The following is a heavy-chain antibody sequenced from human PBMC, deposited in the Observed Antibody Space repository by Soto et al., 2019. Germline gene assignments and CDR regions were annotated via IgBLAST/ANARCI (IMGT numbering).Heavy chain of an antibody. CDR3: ARHGYNYGGGYFDY. CDR2: IYSGGST. Sequence: EAQLVESGGGLVQPGGSERLSCAASGVTVSSNYMSWVRQAPGKGLEWVSVIYSGGSTYYADSVKGRFTISRDNSKNTLYLQMNSLRAEDTAVYYCARHGYNYGGGYFDYWGQGTLVTVSS. V-gene: IGHV3-66*04. CDR1: GVTVSSNY. D-gene: IGHD5-18*01. J-gene: IGHJ4*02.